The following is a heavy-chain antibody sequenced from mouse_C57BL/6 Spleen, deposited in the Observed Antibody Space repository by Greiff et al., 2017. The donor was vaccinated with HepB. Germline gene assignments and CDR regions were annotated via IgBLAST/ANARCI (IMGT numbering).Heavy chain of an antibody. D-gene: IGHD1-1*01. J-gene: IGHJ4*01. CDR2: INYDGSST. V-gene: IGHV5-16*01. CDR1: GFTFSDYY. CDR3: ARNYGRGGAMDY. Sequence: EVMLVESEGGLVQPGSSMKLSCTASGFTFSDYYMAWVRQVPEKGLEWVANINYDGSSTYYLDSLKSRFIISRDNAKNILYLQMSSLKSEDTATYYCARNYGRGGAMDYWGQGTSVTVSS.